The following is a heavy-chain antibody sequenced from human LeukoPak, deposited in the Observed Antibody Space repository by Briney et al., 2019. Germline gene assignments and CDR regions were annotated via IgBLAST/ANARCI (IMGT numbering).Heavy chain of an antibody. J-gene: IGHJ6*02. D-gene: IGHD3-16*02. CDR1: GYIFSNHG. CDR2: VSAYNGNT. Sequence: ASVKVSCKASGYIFSNHGISWVRQAPGQGLQWMGWVSAYNGNTKYAQNLQDRVTMTTDTSTSTVYMGLRSLKADDTGVYYCARSSSSWGIYHYGMDVWGQGTTLTVAS. V-gene: IGHV1-18*01. CDR3: ARSSSSWGIYHYGMDV.